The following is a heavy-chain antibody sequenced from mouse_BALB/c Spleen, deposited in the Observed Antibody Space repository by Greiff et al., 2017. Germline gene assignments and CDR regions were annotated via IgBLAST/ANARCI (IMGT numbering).Heavy chain of an antibody. CDR3: VSTGTDY. Sequence: EVKLVESGGGLVQPKGSLKLSCAASGFTFNTYAMNWVRQAPGKGLEWVARIRSKSNNYATYYADSVKDRFTISRDDSQSMLYLQMNNLKTEDTAMYYCVSTGTDYWGQGTTLTVSS. CDR1: GFTFNTYA. J-gene: IGHJ2*01. CDR2: IRSKSNNYAT. V-gene: IGHV10-1*02. D-gene: IGHD4-1*02.